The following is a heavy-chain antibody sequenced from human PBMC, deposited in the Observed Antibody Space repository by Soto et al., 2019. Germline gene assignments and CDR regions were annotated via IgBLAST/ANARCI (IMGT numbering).Heavy chain of an antibody. CDR1: EGTFSSYA. D-gene: IGHD3-16*01. Sequence: QVQLVQSGAEVKKPGSSVKVSCKASEGTFSSYAISWVRQAPGQGLEWMGGIIPNFGTANYAQKFQGRVTITAAESTNTAYMELSSLRSENTAVYYCARGGESITFGGVRHYWGQGTLVTVSS. CDR3: ARGGESITFGGVRHY. CDR2: IIPNFGTA. J-gene: IGHJ4*02. V-gene: IGHV1-69*12.